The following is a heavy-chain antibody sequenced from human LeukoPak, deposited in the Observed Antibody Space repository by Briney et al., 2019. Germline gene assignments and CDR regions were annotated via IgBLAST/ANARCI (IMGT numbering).Heavy chain of an antibody. Sequence: SETLSLTCTVSGGSISSYYWSWIRQPAGKGLEWIGRIYTSGSTYYNPSLKSRVTISVDTSKNQFSLKLSSVTAADTAVYYCAREFRMYYYDSSGSYNWFDPWGQGTLVTVSS. V-gene: IGHV4-4*07. CDR1: GGSISSYY. D-gene: IGHD3-22*01. CDR2: IYTSGST. CDR3: AREFRMYYYDSSGSYNWFDP. J-gene: IGHJ5*02.